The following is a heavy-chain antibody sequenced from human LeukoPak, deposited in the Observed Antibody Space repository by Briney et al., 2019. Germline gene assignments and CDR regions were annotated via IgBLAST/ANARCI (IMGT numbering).Heavy chain of an antibody. CDR3: AKPVSGGLAVTADWFHP. D-gene: IGHD6-19*01. CDR1: GFAFSFYA. J-gene: IGHJ5*01. CDR2: TNANSGTT. Sequence: GGSLRLSCAASGFAFSFYAMSWLRQPPGKGLEWVSTTNANSGTTPYAASVRGRFTISRDNSKNTLYLQVNTLRADDTVTYYCAKPVSGGLAVTADWFHPWGQGTLVVVSS. V-gene: IGHV3-23*01.